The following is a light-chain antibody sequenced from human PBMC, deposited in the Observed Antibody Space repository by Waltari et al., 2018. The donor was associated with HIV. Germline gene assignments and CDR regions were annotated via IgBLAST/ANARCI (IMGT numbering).Light chain of an antibody. Sequence: ETVLTQSPATLSLSPGERATLSCRASESVSNYLAWYHQKPGQPPRLLIYDSTQRATGIPARFSGSGSTTDFTLTISSLEPEDFGVYYCQQRSNWPRNTFGQGTKLEIK. CDR2: DST. V-gene: IGKV3-11*01. CDR1: ESVSNY. CDR3: QQRSNWPRNT. J-gene: IGKJ2*01.